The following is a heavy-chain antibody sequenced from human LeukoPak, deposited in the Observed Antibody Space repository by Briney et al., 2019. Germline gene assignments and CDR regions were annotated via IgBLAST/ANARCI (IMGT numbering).Heavy chain of an antibody. D-gene: IGHD3-3*01. Sequence: GGSLRLSCAASGLTFSTYGMHWVRQAPGKGLEWVAVISYDGSNKYYADSVKGRFTISRDNSKNTLYLQMNSLRAEDTAVYYCAKDSYDFWSGYRSSGYFDYWGQGTLVTVSS. V-gene: IGHV3-30*18. CDR2: ISYDGSNK. CDR3: AKDSYDFWSGYRSSGYFDY. CDR1: GLTFSTYG. J-gene: IGHJ4*02.